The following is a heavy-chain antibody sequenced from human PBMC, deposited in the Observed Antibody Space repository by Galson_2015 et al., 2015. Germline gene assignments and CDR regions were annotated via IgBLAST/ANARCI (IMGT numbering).Heavy chain of an antibody. Sequence: SLRLSCAASGFTFSDYYMSWIRQTPGKGLDWLAYISSTSATIFYADSVKGRFTVSRDNARDSLYLQMNSLRGEDTAVYYCARAVALGRYFEHWGQGTRVTVSS. CDR2: ISSTSATI. D-gene: IGHD7-27*01. CDR1: GFTFSDYY. V-gene: IGHV3-11*01. J-gene: IGHJ1*01. CDR3: ARAVALGRYFEH.